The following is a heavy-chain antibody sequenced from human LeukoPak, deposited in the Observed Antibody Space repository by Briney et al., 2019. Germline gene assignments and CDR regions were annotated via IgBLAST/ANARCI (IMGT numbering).Heavy chain of an antibody. V-gene: IGHV1-2*02. CDR2: INPNSGGT. D-gene: IGHD3-10*01. J-gene: IGHJ4*02. CDR3: ARVLWYYYGSGDFDY. Sequence: ASVKVSCKASGYTFTGYYMHWVRQAPGQGLEWMGWINPNSGGTNYAQKFQGRVTMTRDTSISTAYMELSRLRSDDTAVYYCARVLWYYYGSGDFDYWGQGTLVTVSS. CDR1: GYTFTGYY.